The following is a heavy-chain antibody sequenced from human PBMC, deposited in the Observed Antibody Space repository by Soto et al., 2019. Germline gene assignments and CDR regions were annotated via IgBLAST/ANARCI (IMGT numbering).Heavy chain of an antibody. CDR2: IIPIFGTA. D-gene: IGHD2-15*01. CDR1: GYTFTSHA. Sequence: GASVKVCCKASGYTFTSHALNWVRQAPGQRVEWMGGIIPIFGTANYAQKFQGRVTITADESTSTAYMELSSLRSEDTAVYYCARDTVVVAAESYYYYGMDVWGQGTTVTVSS. J-gene: IGHJ6*02. CDR3: ARDTVVVAAESYYYYGMDV. V-gene: IGHV1-69*13.